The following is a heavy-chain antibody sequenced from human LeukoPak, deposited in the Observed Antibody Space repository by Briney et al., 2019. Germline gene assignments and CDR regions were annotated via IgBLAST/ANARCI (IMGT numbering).Heavy chain of an antibody. CDR1: GGSISSSSYY. CDR3: ARLLPGGGATIWYYFDY. D-gene: IGHD1-26*01. CDR2: IYYSGSS. J-gene: IGHJ4*02. V-gene: IGHV4-39*01. Sequence: SETLSLTCTVSGGSISSSSYYWGWIRQPPGKGLEWIGRIYYSGSSYYNPSIKSRVTISVDTSKNQFSLKLSSVTAADTAVYYCARLLPGGGATIWYYFDYWGQGTLVTVSS.